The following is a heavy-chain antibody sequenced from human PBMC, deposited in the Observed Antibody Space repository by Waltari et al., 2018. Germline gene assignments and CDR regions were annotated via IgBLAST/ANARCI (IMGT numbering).Heavy chain of an antibody. CDR3: AKDHYDSSGYYSYDAFDI. V-gene: IGHV3-23*04. J-gene: IGHJ3*02. CDR1: GFTFSSYA. D-gene: IGHD3-22*01. Sequence: EVQLVQSGGGLVQPGGSLRLSCAASGFTFSSYAMSWVRQAPGKGLEWVSAISGSGSSTNYADSVKGRFTISRDNSKNTLYLQMNSLRAEDTAVYYCAKDHYDSSGYYSYDAFDIWGQGTMVTVSS. CDR2: ISGSGSST.